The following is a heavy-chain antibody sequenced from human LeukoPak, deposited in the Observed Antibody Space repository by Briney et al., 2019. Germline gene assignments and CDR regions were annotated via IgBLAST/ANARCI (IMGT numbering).Heavy chain of an antibody. CDR2: ISGSGSGSGGST. Sequence: GGSLRLSCAASGFTFSTYGMSWVRQAPGKGLEGVSGISGSGSGSGGSTYYADSVKGRFTISRDNSKNTLYLQMNSLRAEDTAVYYCTKGTAYPDYWGQGTLVTVSP. J-gene: IGHJ4*02. CDR1: GFTFSTYG. CDR3: TKGTAYPDY. V-gene: IGHV3-23*01. D-gene: IGHD2-21*01.